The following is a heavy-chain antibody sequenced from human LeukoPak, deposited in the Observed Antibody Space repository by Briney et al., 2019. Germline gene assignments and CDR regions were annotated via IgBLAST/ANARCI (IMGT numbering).Heavy chain of an antibody. Sequence: ASVKVSCKASGYTFTDYYIHWVRQAPGQGLEWMGWINPNSGGTSYVQKFQGRVSMTRDTSSTTAYVELSMLRSDDTAVYYCARSGMVRGFDPWGQGTLVTVSS. J-gene: IGHJ5*02. D-gene: IGHD3-10*01. CDR3: ARSGMVRGFDP. CDR2: INPNSGGT. CDR1: GYTFTDYY. V-gene: IGHV1-2*02.